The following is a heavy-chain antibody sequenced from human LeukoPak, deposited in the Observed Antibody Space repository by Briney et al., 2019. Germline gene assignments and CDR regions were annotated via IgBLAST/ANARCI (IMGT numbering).Heavy chain of an antibody. D-gene: IGHD3-9*01. CDR3: ASGTTLTGYYG. CDR2: IYYSGST. CDR1: GGSISSGGYY. J-gene: IGHJ4*02. Sequence: SETLSLTCTVSGGSISSGGYYWSWIRQHPGKGLEWVGYIYYSGSTYYNPSLKSRVTISVDTSKNQFSLKLSSVTTADTAVYYCASGTTLTGYYGWGQGTLVTVSS. V-gene: IGHV4-31*03.